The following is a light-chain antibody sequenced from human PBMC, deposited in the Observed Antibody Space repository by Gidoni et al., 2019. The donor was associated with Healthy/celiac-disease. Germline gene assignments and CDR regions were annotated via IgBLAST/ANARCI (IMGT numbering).Light chain of an antibody. CDR3: QAWDSSTYVV. V-gene: IGLV3-1*01. J-gene: IGLJ2*01. Sequence: SYELTQPPSVSVSPGQTASITCSGDNLGDKYACWYQQKPGQSPVLVIYQDSKRPSGIPERFSGSNSGNTATLTISGTQAMDEAYYYCQAWDSSTYVVFGGGTKLTVL. CDR1: NLGDKY. CDR2: QDS.